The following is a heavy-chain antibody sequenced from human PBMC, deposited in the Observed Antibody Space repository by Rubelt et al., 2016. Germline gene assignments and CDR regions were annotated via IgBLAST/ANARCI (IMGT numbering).Heavy chain of an antibody. V-gene: IGHV4-59*12. CDR3: ARGGYGDYALGY. CDR2: IYYSGST. CDR1: GGSISSYY. Sequence: QLQLQESGPGLVKPSETLSLTCTVSGGSISSYYWSWIRQPPGKGLEWIGSIYYSGSTYYNPSLKRRVTVSVDTSKNQFSLKLSSVTGADTAVYYCARGGYGDYALGYWGQGTLVTVSS. J-gene: IGHJ4*02. D-gene: IGHD4-17*01.